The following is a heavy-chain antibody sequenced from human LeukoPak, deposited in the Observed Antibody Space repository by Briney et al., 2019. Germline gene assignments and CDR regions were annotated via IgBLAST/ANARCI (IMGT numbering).Heavy chain of an antibody. J-gene: IGHJ6*02. CDR1: GFTFSSHA. D-gene: IGHD3-10*01. Sequence: SGGSLRPSCSASGFTFSSHAMRWVRQAPGKGLEWVSAISGSGGSTYYADSVKGRFTISRDNSKNTLYLQMNSLRAEDTAVYYCAKMGPLLWFGELLHYYYYGMDVWGQGTTVTVSS. CDR3: AKMGPLLWFGELLHYYYYGMDV. CDR2: ISGSGGST. V-gene: IGHV3-23*01.